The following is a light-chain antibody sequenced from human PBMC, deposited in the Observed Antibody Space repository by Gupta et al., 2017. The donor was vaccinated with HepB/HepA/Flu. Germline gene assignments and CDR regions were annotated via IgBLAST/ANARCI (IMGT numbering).Light chain of an antibody. V-gene: IGLV1-40*01. CDR1: SSNIGAGYG. Sequence: QSVLTQPPSVSVAPGLRVPISCTGSSSNIGAGYGGNWYQELPGKAPKLLIYGNNNRPSGVPDRFSGSKSGTSASLANTGLQAEDEADYYCQSYDSSLSGYVFGTGTKVTVL. CDR3: QSYDSSLSGYV. J-gene: IGLJ1*01. CDR2: GNN.